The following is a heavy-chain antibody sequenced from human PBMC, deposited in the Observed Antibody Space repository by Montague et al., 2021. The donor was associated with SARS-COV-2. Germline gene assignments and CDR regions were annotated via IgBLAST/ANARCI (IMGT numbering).Heavy chain of an antibody. Sequence: SLRLSCAASGFTFSNYAMSWVRQAPGKGLEWVSVIYSGGSSTYYXDSVKGRFTISRDNSKNTLYLQMNSLRAEDTAVYYCAKDPHYNFWSGYYFDYWGQGTLATVSS. CDR2: IYSGGSST. J-gene: IGHJ4*02. CDR3: AKDPHYNFWSGYYFDY. CDR1: GFTFSNYA. V-gene: IGHV3-23*03. D-gene: IGHD3-3*01.